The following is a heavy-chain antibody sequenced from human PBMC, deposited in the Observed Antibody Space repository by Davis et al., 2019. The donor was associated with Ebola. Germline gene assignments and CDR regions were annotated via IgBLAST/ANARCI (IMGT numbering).Heavy chain of an antibody. D-gene: IGHD3-3*01. CDR2: ISHDGNEK. CDR3: AKDTHPYNDFWSGYPDS. V-gene: IGHV3-30*18. Sequence: PGGSLRLSCAASGFTFTNYYMHWVRQAPGKGLEWVAVISHDGNEKYYADSLRGRFTISRDNSKNTLSLQMDSLRAEDTAVYYCAKDTHPYNDFWSGYPDSWGQGTLVTVSS. CDR1: GFTFTNYY. J-gene: IGHJ4*02.